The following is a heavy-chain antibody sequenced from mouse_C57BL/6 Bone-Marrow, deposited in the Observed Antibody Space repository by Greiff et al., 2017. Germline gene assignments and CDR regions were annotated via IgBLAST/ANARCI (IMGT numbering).Heavy chain of an antibody. CDR2: IRLKSDNYAT. J-gene: IGHJ2*01. CDR3: TRLGFDY. Sequence: EVKVEESGGGLVQPGGSMKLSCVASGFTFSNYWMNWVRQSPEKGLEWVAQIRLKSDNYATHYAESVKGSFTISRDDSKSSVYLQMNNLRAEDTGIYYCTRLGFDYWGQGTTLTVAS. V-gene: IGHV6-3*01. D-gene: IGHD4-1*01. CDR1: GFTFSNYW.